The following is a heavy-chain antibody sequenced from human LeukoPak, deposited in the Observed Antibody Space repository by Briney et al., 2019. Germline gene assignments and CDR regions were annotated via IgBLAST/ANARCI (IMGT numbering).Heavy chain of an antibody. D-gene: IGHD3-9*01. CDR2: IYTSGST. CDR3: ARESIEQRYFDWLFRPPGFDP. CDR1: GGSISSGSYY. J-gene: IGHJ5*02. Sequence: SQTLSLTCTVSGGSISSGSYYWSWIRQPAGKGLEWIGRIYTSGSTNYNPSLKSRVTMSVDTSKNQFSLKLSSVTAADTAVYYCARESIEQRYFDWLFRPPGFDPWGQGTLVTVSS. V-gene: IGHV4-61*02.